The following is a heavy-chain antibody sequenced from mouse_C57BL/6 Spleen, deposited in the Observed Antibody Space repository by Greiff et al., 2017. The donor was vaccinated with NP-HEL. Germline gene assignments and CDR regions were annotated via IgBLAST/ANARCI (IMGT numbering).Heavy chain of an antibody. J-gene: IGHJ3*01. Sequence: VQGVESGTELVKPGASVKLSCKASGYTFTSYWMHWVKQRPGQGLEWIGNINPSNGGTNYNEKFKSKATLTVDKSSSTAYMQLSSLTSEDSAVYYCARRFYDYDPWFAYWGQGTLVTVSA. V-gene: IGHV1-53*01. CDR1: GYTFTSYW. CDR2: INPSNGGT. CDR3: ARRFYDYDPWFAY. D-gene: IGHD2-4*01.